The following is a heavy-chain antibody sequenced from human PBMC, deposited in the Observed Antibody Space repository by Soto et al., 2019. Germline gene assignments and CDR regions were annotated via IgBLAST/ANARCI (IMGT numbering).Heavy chain of an antibody. J-gene: IGHJ3*02. D-gene: IGHD3-22*01. CDR2: IYYSGST. Sequence: CLTSAVSGYSISSGGFCWSWHRQHPGKGLEWIGYIYYSGSTYYNPSLKSRVTISVDTSKNQFSLKLSSVTAADTAVYYCARAVYYCDSSGYYYVGAFDIWGQGPMVTVS. CDR3: ARAVYYCDSSGYYYVGAFDI. V-gene: IGHV4-31*11. CDR1: GYSISSGGFC.